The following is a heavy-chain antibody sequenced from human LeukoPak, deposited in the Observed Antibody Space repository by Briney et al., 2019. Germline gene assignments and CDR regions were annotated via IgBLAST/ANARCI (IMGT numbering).Heavy chain of an antibody. CDR1: GGSISSYY. D-gene: IGHD3-3*01. V-gene: IGHV4-59*08. Sequence: PSETLSLTCTVSGGSISSYYWSWIRQPPGQGLEWIGYIYYSGSTNYNPSLKSRVTISVDTSKNQFSLKLSSVTAADTAVYYCARHVEDFWSGYFDYWGQGTLVTVSS. J-gene: IGHJ4*02. CDR3: ARHVEDFWSGYFDY. CDR2: IYYSGST.